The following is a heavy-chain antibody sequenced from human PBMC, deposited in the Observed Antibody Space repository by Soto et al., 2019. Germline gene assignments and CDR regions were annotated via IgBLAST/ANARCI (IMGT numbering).Heavy chain of an antibody. D-gene: IGHD5-12*01. CDR3: ARKYRGYYCLDH. Sequence: QVQLKESGPGLVESSETLSLTCTVSGGAIRDYPWSLIPQSPGTGLEWIGYIYYTGTTNYNPSFKSRVTMSVDTSKNQFSLKLRFVTAADTAVYDCARKYRGYYCLDHWGRGTLV. V-gene: IGHV4-59*08. J-gene: IGHJ4*02. CDR2: IYYTGTT. CDR1: GGAIRDYP.